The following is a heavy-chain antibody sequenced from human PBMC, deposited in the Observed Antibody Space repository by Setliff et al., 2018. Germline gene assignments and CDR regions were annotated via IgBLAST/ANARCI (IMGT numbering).Heavy chain of an antibody. D-gene: IGHD2-21*02. CDR3: ARNWVTAQHYYYGMDV. V-gene: IGHV3-23*01. CDR1: GFTFRTAV. CDR2: INTNSGSI. J-gene: IGHJ6*02. Sequence: PGGSLRLSCAASGFTFRTAVMTWVRQAPGGGLEWVSSINTNSGSIYYADSVKCRFTISRDNSKNTLYLQMDTLRAEDTAVYYCARNWVTAQHYYYGMDVWGQGTTVTVSS.